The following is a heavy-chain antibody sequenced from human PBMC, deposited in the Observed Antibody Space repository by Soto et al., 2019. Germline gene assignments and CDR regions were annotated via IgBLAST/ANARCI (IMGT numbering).Heavy chain of an antibody. CDR3: ARDESTVVTRSFDY. V-gene: IGHV3-33*01. J-gene: IGHJ4*02. CDR2: IWYDGSNK. D-gene: IGHD2-21*02. Sequence: GSLRLSCAASGFTFSSYGMHWVRQAPGKGLEWVAVIWYDGSNKYYADSVKGRFTISRDNSKNTLYLQMNSLRAEDTAVYYCARDESTVVTRSFDYWGQGTLVTVSS. CDR1: GFTFSSYG.